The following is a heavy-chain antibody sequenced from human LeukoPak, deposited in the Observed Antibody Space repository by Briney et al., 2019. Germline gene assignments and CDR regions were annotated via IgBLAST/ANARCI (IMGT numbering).Heavy chain of an antibody. CDR1: GYTFTSYD. Sequence: GASVKVSCKASGYTFTSYDINWVRQATGQGLEWMGWMNPNSGNTGYAQKFQGRVTITTNTSISTAYMELSSLRSEDTAVYYCAREGSAVAGIGFDYWGQGTLVTVSS. D-gene: IGHD6-19*01. J-gene: IGHJ4*02. CDR3: AREGSAVAGIGFDY. CDR2: MNPNSGNT. V-gene: IGHV1-8*03.